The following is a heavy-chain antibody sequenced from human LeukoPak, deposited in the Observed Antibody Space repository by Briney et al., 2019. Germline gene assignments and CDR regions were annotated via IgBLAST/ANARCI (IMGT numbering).Heavy chain of an antibody. Sequence: PGGSLRLSCAASGFTFSSYSMNWVRQAPGKGLEWVSYISSSSSTIYYADSVKGRFTISRDNAKNSLYLQMNSLRAEDTAVYYCARVVVVPAAKGPSYYYYMDVWGKGTTVTVSS. V-gene: IGHV3-48*01. CDR1: GFTFSSYS. CDR3: ARVVVVPAAKGPSYYYYMDV. D-gene: IGHD2-2*01. CDR2: ISSSSSTI. J-gene: IGHJ6*03.